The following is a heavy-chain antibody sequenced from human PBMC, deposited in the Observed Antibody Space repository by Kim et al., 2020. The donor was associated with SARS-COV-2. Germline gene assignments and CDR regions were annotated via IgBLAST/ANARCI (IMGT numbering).Heavy chain of an antibody. J-gene: IGHJ4*02. CDR2: PGDSDT. CDR3: ARIGYY. D-gene: IGHD3-22*01. Sequence: PGDSDTRYSPSFQGQVTISADKSISTAYLQWSSLKASDTAMYYCARIGYYWGQGTLVTVSS. V-gene: IGHV5-51*01.